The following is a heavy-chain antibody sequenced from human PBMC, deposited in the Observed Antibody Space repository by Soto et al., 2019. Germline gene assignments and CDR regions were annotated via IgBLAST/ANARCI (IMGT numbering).Heavy chain of an antibody. Sequence: GGSLRLSCAASGFTVSTSQMTWVRQAPGKGLEWVSLIGGDGGSTYYADTVRGRFTISRDNSKNTLYLQMNSLRAEDTAIYYCAKAYSSIWSHWYFDLWGLGTLVTVSS. CDR1: GFTVSTSQ. J-gene: IGHJ2*01. CDR3: AKAYSSIWSHWYFDL. CDR2: IGGDGGST. D-gene: IGHD6-13*01. V-gene: IGHV3-23*01.